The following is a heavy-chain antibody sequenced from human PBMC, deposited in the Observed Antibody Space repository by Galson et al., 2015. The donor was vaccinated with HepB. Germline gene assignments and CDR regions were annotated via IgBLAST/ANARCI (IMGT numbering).Heavy chain of an antibody. CDR1: GFTFSDYY. Sequence: SLRLSCAASGFTFSDYYMSWIRQAPGKGLEWVSYISSSSSYTNYADSVKGRFTISRDNAKNSLYLQMNSLRAEDTAVYYCAREYCDSTSCPIFDYWGQGTLVTVSS. CDR2: ISSSSSYT. D-gene: IGHD2-2*01. CDR3: AREYCDSTSCPIFDY. V-gene: IGHV3-11*06. J-gene: IGHJ4*02.